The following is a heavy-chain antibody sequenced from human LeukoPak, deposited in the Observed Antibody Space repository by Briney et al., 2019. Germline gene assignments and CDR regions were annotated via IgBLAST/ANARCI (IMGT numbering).Heavy chain of an antibody. CDR3: ARDDSSLPRPPFDY. CDR1: GFTFDDYA. V-gene: IGHV3-9*01. D-gene: IGHD5-18*01. CDR2: ISWNSGSI. Sequence: SGGSLRLSCAASGFTFDDYAMHWVRQAPGKGLEWVSGISWNSGSIGYADSVKGRFTISRDNSKNTLYLQMNSLRAEDTAVYYCARDDSSLPRPPFDYWGQGTLVTVSS. J-gene: IGHJ4*02.